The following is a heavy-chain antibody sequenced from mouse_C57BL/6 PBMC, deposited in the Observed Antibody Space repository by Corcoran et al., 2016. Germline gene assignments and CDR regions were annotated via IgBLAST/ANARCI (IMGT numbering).Heavy chain of an antibody. D-gene: IGHD4-1*01. CDR2: INPSNGGT. CDR3: ARRLGRGYLDV. V-gene: IGHV1-26*01. Sequence: ESHLQQSGPKLVKPGASVQISGKASVYTFPDYYMNWVRQGDGQGLEWIGDINPSNGGTSYTQKFKGKATFTVDKSSSTAYMELRSLTSEDSAVYYCARRLGRGYLDVWGTGTTVTVSS. CDR1: VYTFPDYY. J-gene: IGHJ1*03.